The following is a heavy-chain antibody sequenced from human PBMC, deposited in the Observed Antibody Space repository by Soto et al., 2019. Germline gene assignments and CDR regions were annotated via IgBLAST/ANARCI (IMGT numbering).Heavy chain of an antibody. D-gene: IGHD3-22*01. Sequence: GGSLRLSCAASGFTFSSYAMSWVRQAPGKGLEWVSAISGSGGSTYYADSVKGRFTISRDNSKNTLYLQMNSLRAEDTAVYYCAKCLSVGPLYYYDSSGYKLADDAFDIWGQGTMVTVSS. CDR3: AKCLSVGPLYYYDSSGYKLADDAFDI. CDR2: ISGSGGST. V-gene: IGHV3-23*01. J-gene: IGHJ3*02. CDR1: GFTFSSYA.